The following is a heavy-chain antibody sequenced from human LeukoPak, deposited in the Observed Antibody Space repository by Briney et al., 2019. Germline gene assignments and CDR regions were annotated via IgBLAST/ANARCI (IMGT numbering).Heavy chain of an antibody. D-gene: IGHD2-15*01. CDR1: GFTFSNYA. J-gene: IGHJ4*02. V-gene: IGHV3-23*01. Sequence: GGSLRLSCAASGFTFSNYAMSWVRQAPGKGLEWASGISASGGSYYADSVKGRFTVSRDISKNTLYLQMNSLRAEDTAVYFCAREPRDCTGGTCQSAGGYYFYYWSQGTLVTVSS. CDR3: AREPRDCTGGTCQSAGGYYFYY. CDR2: ISASGGS.